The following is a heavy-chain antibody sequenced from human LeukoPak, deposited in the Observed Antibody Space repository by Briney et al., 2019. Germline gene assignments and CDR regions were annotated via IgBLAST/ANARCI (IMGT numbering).Heavy chain of an antibody. J-gene: IGHJ5*02. Sequence: GASVKVSCKASGYTFTSYGISWVRQAPGQGLEWMGWISAYNGNTNYAQKLQGRVTMTTDTSTSTAYMELRSLRSDDTAVYYCARDQWEYDSSGYFWFDPWGQGTLVTVSS. D-gene: IGHD3-22*01. CDR3: ARDQWEYDSSGYFWFDP. V-gene: IGHV1-18*01. CDR2: ISAYNGNT. CDR1: GYTFTSYG.